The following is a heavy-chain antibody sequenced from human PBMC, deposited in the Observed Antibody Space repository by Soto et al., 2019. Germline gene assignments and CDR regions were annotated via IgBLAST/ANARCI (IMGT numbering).Heavy chain of an antibody. V-gene: IGHV3-30*18. J-gene: IGHJ4*02. CDR3: AKGVYSSGWTHYGY. D-gene: IGHD6-19*01. CDR2: ISYDGSNK. Sequence: GGSLRLSCAASGFTFSSYGMHWVRQAPGKGLEWVAVISYDGSNKYYADSVKGRFTISRDNSKNMLYLQLNSLRAEYTAVYYCAKGVYSSGWTHYGYWGQGTLVTVSS. CDR1: GFTFSSYG.